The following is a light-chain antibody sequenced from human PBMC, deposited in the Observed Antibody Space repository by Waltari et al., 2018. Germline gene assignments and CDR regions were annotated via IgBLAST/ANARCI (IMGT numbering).Light chain of an antibody. V-gene: IGKV6-21*01. CDR1: QSIGSR. CDR3: HQSSSLPVT. J-gene: IGKJ2*01. CDR2: YAS. Sequence: EIVLTQSPDFQSVTPKEKVTITCRASQSIGSRLHWYQQKPYQSPKLLIKYASQSFSGVPSTFSVSGAGTEFTLTITGLEAEDAAAYYGHQSSSLPVTFGQGTKLEIK.